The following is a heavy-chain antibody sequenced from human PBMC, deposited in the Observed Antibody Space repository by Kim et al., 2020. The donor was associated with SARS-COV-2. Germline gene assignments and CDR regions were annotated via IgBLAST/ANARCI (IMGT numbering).Heavy chain of an antibody. D-gene: IGHD6-19*01. J-gene: IGHJ4*02. V-gene: IGHV3-7*01. CDR1: GLTFSKFW. CDR3: ARDGWDY. CDR2: IKEDGSEK. Sequence: GGSLRLSCAASGLTFSKFWMHWVRQAPGKGLEWAANIKEDGSEKHYVDSVKGRFTISRDNAKNSLYLQMNSLRDEDTAVYYCARDGWDYWGQGNLVTVS.